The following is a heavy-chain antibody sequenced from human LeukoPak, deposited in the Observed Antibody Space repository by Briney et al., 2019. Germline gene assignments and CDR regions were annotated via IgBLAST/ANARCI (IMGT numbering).Heavy chain of an antibody. CDR1: GYTFTSYG. J-gene: IGHJ3*02. V-gene: IGHV1-18*01. Sequence: ASVKVSCKASGYTFTSYGISWVRQAPGQGLEWMGWISAYNGNTNYAQRLQGRVTMTTDTYTSTAYMELRSLRSDDTAVYYCATTLDYYDSSVLRIGAFDIWGQGTMVTVSS. CDR3: ATTLDYYDSSVLRIGAFDI. D-gene: IGHD3-22*01. CDR2: ISAYNGNT.